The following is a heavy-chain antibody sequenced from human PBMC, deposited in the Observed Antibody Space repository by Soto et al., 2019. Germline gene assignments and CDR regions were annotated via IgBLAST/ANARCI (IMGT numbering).Heavy chain of an antibody. CDR2: ISARNGDT. V-gene: IGHV1-18*04. J-gene: IGHJ4*02. D-gene: IGHD3-10*01. CDR1: GYTFNTYG. Sequence: ASVKVSCKASGYTFNTYGIIWVRQAPGQHLEWLGWISARNGDTSYAQGFQGRVTLTTDTSTTAYMELTTLRSNDTAVYFWARVQLLPNPAADFWGQGTLVTVSS. CDR3: ARVQLLPNPAADF.